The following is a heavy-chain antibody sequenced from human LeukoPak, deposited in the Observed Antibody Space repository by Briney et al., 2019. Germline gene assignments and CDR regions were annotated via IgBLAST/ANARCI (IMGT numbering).Heavy chain of an antibody. D-gene: IGHD5-18*01. CDR3: ARDTARGWFDP. V-gene: IGHV4-38-2*02. Sequence: PSETLSLTCTVSGYSISSGYYWGWIRQPPGKGLERIGSIYHSGSTYYNPSLKSRVTISVDTSKNQFSLKLSSVTAADTAVYYCARDTARGWFDPWGQGTLVTVSS. J-gene: IGHJ5*02. CDR1: GYSISSGYY. CDR2: IYHSGST.